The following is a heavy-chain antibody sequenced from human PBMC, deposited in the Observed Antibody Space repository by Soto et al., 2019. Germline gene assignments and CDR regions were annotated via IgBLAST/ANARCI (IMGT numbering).Heavy chain of an antibody. D-gene: IGHD2-2*01. CDR2: IYHSGIT. V-gene: IGHV4-59*01. CDR3: ARGCTRFDP. CDR1: GGCMDTYY. J-gene: IGHJ5*02. Sequence: SSETLSLTFTVSGGCMDTYYWSWIRQPPGTGLEWIGYIYHSGITKYNPSLKSRVNILVDTSKNQFSLTVTSVTAVDTAVYYCARGCTRFDPWGQGTLVTVSS.